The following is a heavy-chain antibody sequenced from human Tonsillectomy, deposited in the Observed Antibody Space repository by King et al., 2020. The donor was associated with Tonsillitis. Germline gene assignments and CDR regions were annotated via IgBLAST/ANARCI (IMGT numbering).Heavy chain of an antibody. Sequence: VQLVESGGGVVQPGRSLRLSCAASGFTFSNYAMHWVRQAPGKGLEWVAVMSYNGSNKYYADSVKGRFTISRDNSKNTLYLQMNSLRAEDTAVYYCARDLGYSYGWEGFFDYWGQGTLVTVSS. V-gene: IGHV3-30*04. CDR3: ARDLGYSYGWEGFFDY. CDR2: MSYNGSNK. CDR1: GFTFSNYA. D-gene: IGHD5-18*01. J-gene: IGHJ4*02.